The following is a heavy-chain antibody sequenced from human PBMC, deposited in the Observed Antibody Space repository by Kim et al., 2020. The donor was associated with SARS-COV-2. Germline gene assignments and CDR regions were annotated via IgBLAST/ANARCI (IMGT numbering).Heavy chain of an antibody. D-gene: IGHD4-17*01. CDR1: GFTFSSYD. CDR3: ARGGCDYGDYYFDY. CDR2: IGTAGDT. V-gene: IGHV3-13*04. Sequence: GGSLRLSCAASGFTFSSYDMHWVRQATGKGLEWVSAIGTAGDTYYPGSVKSRFTSSRENANNSLYLQINSLRAGDTAVYYCARGGCDYGDYYFDYWGQGTLVTVSS. J-gene: IGHJ4*02.